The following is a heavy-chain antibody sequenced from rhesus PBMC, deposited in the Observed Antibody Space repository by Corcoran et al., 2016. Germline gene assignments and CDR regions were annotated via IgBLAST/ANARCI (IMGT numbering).Heavy chain of an antibody. J-gene: IGHJ1*01. Sequence: EVQLVESGGGLVQPGGSLRLSCAASGFTFSGYDMNWVRQAPGKGLEWVSYISYNGKTLYNAECWKGGVTFCIDNAKNSLSLQMSSLRAEDTAVYYCTRETTGFEFWGQGALVTVSS. CDR1: GFTFSGYD. V-gene: IGHV3-136*01. D-gene: IGHD4-11*01. CDR2: ISYNGKTL. CDR3: TRETTGFEF.